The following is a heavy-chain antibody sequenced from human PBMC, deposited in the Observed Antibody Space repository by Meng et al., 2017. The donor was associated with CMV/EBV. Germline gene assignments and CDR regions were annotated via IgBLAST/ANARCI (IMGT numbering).Heavy chain of an antibody. D-gene: IGHD3-22*01. J-gene: IGHJ6*02. Sequence: GGSLRLSCAASGFTFDDYGMSWVRQAPGKGLEWVSGINWNGGSTGYADSVKGRFTISRDNAKNSLYLQMNSLRAEDTALYHCARDRGYYDSSGYYPVLDCYYGMDVWGQGTTVTVSS. CDR2: INWNGGST. CDR1: GFTFDDYG. CDR3: ARDRGYYDSSGYYPVLDCYYGMDV. V-gene: IGHV3-20*01.